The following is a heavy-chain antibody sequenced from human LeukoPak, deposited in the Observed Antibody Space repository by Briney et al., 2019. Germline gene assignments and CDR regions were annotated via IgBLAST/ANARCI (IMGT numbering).Heavy chain of an antibody. Sequence: SEPLSLTCTVSGRSISGYYWRWVPQSPEKGLESIGFIYSTGSTSHNPSLRSRVTISIDTSQHQFYLRLTSVTAADTAVYYCARRCIMITFGGVSYAFDIWGQGTMVTVSS. J-gene: IGHJ3*02. CDR3: ARRCIMITFGGVSYAFDI. V-gene: IGHV4-59*01. CDR2: IYSTGST. CDR1: GRSISGYY. D-gene: IGHD3-16*01.